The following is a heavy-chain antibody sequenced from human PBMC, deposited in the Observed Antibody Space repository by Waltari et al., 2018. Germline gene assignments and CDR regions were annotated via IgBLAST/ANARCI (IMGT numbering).Heavy chain of an antibody. CDR3: ARGDDILTDYYKGLDY. CDR1: GYTFTSYG. D-gene: IGHD3-9*01. Sequence: QIRLVQSGDEIKELGASVKVSCKASGYTFTSYGISWLRRAPGQGLEWMGWVSPYDGNTNYAQKVQGRVGMTTDTSTTTAYMELRSLTSDDTAMYYCARGDDILTDYYKGLDYWGQGTLVTVSS. J-gene: IGHJ4*02. V-gene: IGHV1-18*01. CDR2: VSPYDGNT.